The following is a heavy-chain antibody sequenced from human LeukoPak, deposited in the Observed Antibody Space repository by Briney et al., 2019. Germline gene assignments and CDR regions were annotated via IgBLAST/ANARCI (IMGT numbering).Heavy chain of an antibody. CDR3: ARWHRPNWFDP. Sequence: GGSLRLSCAASGFTFSSYWMSWVRQAPGKGLEWVANIKQDGSEKYYVDSVKGRFTISRDNAKNSLYLQMSSLRAEDTAVYYCARWHRPNWFDPWGQGTLVTVSS. V-gene: IGHV3-7*01. CDR1: GFTFSSYW. CDR2: IKQDGSEK. J-gene: IGHJ5*02.